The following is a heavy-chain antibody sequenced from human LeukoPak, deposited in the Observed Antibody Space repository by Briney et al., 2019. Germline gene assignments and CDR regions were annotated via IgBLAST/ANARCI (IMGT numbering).Heavy chain of an antibody. D-gene: IGHD6-6*01. J-gene: IGHJ4*02. CDR1: GFTFSSYA. Sequence: PGRSLRLSCAASGFTFSSYAMHWVRQAPGKGLEWVAVISYDGSNKYYADSVKGRFTISRDNSKNTLYLQMNSLRAEDTAVYYCARGLSSSSRWGQGTLVTVSS. CDR3: ARGLSSSSR. V-gene: IGHV3-30*04. CDR2: ISYDGSNK.